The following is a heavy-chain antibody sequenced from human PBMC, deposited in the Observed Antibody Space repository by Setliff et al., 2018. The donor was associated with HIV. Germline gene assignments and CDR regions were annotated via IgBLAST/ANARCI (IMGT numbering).Heavy chain of an antibody. CDR2: IYTSGSI. J-gene: IGHJ5*02. V-gene: IGHV4-61*09. CDR3: ARERSALLWKNWFDP. D-gene: IGHD3-10*01. Sequence: TLSLTCTVSGGSISSGSYYWSWIRQPAGKGLEWIGHIYTSGSINYNPSLKSRVTISVDTSKNQFSLKLSSVTAADTAVYYCARERSALLWKNWFDPWGQGTLVTVSS. CDR1: GGSISSGSYY.